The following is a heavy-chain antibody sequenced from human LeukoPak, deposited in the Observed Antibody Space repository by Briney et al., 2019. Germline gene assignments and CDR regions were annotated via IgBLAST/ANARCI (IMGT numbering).Heavy chain of an antibody. CDR3: ARHRLTTVTDVYYYYYYMDV. CDR1: GGTFSSYA. D-gene: IGHD4-11*01. J-gene: IGHJ6*03. Sequence: ASVKVSCKASGGTFSSYAISWVRQAPGQGLEWMGGIIPIFGTANYAQKFQGRVTITADESTSTAYMELRSLRSDDTAVYYCARHRLTTVTDVYYYYYYMDVWGKGTTVTVSS. V-gene: IGHV1-69*13. CDR2: IIPIFGTA.